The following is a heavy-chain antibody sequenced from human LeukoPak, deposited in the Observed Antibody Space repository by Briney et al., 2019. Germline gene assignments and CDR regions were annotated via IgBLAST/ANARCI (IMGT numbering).Heavy chain of an antibody. J-gene: IGHJ6*03. Sequence: ASVKVSCKASGYTFTGYYMHWVRQAPGQGLEWMGWINPNSGGTNYAQKFQGWVTMTRDTSISTAYMELSRLRSDDTAVYYCARERGKQLYYYYYYMDVWGKGTTVTVSS. V-gene: IGHV1-2*04. CDR2: INPNSGGT. D-gene: IGHD6-6*01. CDR3: ARERGKQLYYYYYYMDV. CDR1: GYTFTGYY.